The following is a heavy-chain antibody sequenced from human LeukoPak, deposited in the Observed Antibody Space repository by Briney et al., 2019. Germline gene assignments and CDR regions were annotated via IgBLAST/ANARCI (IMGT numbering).Heavy chain of an antibody. CDR2: IIPIFGTA. Sequence: SVKVSCKASEGTFSSYAISWVRQAPGQGLEWMGGIIPIFGTANYAQKFQGRVTITADESTSTAYMELSSLRSEDTAVYCCARDASGSYFDWFDPWGQGTLVTVSS. CDR3: ARDASGSYFDWFDP. J-gene: IGHJ5*02. CDR1: EGTFSSYA. V-gene: IGHV1-69*13. D-gene: IGHD1-26*01.